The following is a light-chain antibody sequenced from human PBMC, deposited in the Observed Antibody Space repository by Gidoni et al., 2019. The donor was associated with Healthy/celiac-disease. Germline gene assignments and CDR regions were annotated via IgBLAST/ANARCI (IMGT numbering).Light chain of an antibody. Sequence: EIVMTQSPATLSVSPGERATLSCRASQSVSSNVAWYQQKPGQAPRLLIYGASTRATGISARFSGIGSGTEFTLTISSLQSEDFAVYYCQQYNNWPLTFGGGTKVEIK. CDR3: QQYNNWPLT. CDR2: GAS. CDR1: QSVSSN. V-gene: IGKV3-15*01. J-gene: IGKJ4*01.